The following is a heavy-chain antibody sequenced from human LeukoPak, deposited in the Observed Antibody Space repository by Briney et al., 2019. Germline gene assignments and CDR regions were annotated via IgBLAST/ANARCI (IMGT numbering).Heavy chain of an antibody. V-gene: IGHV4-39*01. J-gene: IGHJ6*03. Sequence: SETLSLTCTVSGGSISSSIYFWGWIRQPPGKGLEWIGSIHYSGSTYHDPSLKSRVAISIDTSKNQFSLKLSSVTAADTAVYYCARQLYASGTYYAPMDVWGKGTTVTISS. CDR2: IHYSGST. D-gene: IGHD3-10*01. CDR3: ARQLYASGTYYAPMDV. CDR1: GGSISSSIYF.